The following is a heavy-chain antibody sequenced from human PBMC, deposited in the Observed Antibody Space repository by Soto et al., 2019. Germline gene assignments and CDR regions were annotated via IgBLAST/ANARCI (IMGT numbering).Heavy chain of an antibody. CDR3: ARHYYYDSNRDGMDV. J-gene: IGHJ6*02. D-gene: IGHD3-22*01. V-gene: IGHV4-39*01. Sequence: SETLSLTCTVSGGSISSSSYYWGWIRQPPGKGLEWIGSIYYSGSTYYNPSLKSRVTISVDTSKNQFSLKLSSVTAADTAVYYCARHYYYDSNRDGMDVWGQGTTVTVSS. CDR1: GGSISSSSYY. CDR2: IYYSGST.